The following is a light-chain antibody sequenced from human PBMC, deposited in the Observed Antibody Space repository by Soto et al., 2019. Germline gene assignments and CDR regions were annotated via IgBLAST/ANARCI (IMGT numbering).Light chain of an antibody. J-gene: IGKJ1*01. Sequence: EIVLTQSPSTLSLSPGDRATLSCTASQRVNIYLAWYQQKPGQAPTLIIYDASDRAAGIPARFSGSGSGTDFTLTISSLATEDFAVYYCQQRSSPTWTCGPGT. V-gene: IGKV3-11*01. CDR3: QQRSSPTWT. CDR2: DAS. CDR1: QRVNIY.